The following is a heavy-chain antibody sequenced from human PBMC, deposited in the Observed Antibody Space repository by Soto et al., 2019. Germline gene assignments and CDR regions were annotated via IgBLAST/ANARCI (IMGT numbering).Heavy chain of an antibody. V-gene: IGHV1-8*01. CDR2: MNPNSGNT. J-gene: IGHJ5*02. CDR1: GYTFTSYD. D-gene: IGHD6-6*01. CDR3: ARESRSIAASWCGP. Sequence: QVQLVQSGAEVKKPGASVKVSCKASGYTFTSYDINWVRQATGQGLEWMGWMNPNSGNTGYAQKFKGRVTMTRNTSTRTAYMELSSLRSEDTDVYYSARESRSIAASWCGPWGQGTVVTVSS.